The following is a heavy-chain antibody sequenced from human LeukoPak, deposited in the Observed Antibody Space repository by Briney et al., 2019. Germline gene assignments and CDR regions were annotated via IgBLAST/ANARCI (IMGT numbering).Heavy chain of an antibody. J-gene: IGHJ4*02. CDR2: IGGSGSTT. CDR3: AKGGGIAAPGGDFEY. Sequence: GGSLRLSCAASGFTFSIYAMSWVRQAPGKGPEWVSGIGGSGSTTYFSGSVRGRFTISRDNSKNTLSLQMNSLRAEDTAVYYCAKGGGIAAPGGDFEYWGQGTLVTVSS. D-gene: IGHD6-13*01. CDR1: GFTFSIYA. V-gene: IGHV3-23*01.